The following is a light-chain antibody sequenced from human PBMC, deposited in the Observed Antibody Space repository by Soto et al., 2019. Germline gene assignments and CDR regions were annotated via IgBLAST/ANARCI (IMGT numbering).Light chain of an antibody. CDR3: QHYNSYSEA. Sequence: DIQMTQSPSTLSGSVGDRVTITCRASQTISSWLAWYQQKPRKAPKLLIYKASTLKSGVPSRFSGSGSGTEFTLTISSQQPDDFATYYCQHYNSYSEAFGQGTKVELK. CDR1: QTISSW. J-gene: IGKJ1*01. V-gene: IGKV1-5*03. CDR2: KAS.